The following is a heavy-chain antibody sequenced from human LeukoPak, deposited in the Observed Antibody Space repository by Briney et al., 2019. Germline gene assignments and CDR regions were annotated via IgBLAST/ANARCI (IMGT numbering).Heavy chain of an antibody. D-gene: IGHD1-1*01. CDR3: ARDWNDGYFDY. V-gene: IGHV4-34*01. J-gene: IGHJ4*02. Sequence: SETLPLTCAVYGGSFSGYYWSWIRQPPGKGLEWIGEINHSGSTNYNPSLKSRVTISVDTSKNQFSLTLSSVTAADTAVYYCARDWNDGYFDYWGQGTLVTVSS. CDR2: INHSGST. CDR1: GGSFSGYY.